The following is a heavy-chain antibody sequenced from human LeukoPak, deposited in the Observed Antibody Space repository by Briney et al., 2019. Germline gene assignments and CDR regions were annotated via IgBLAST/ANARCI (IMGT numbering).Heavy chain of an antibody. CDR2: IKSKTDGGTT. CDR1: GFTFSNAW. CDR3: TTSVLRYFDWLHNWFDP. V-gene: IGHV3-15*01. D-gene: IGHD3-9*01. J-gene: IGHJ5*02. Sequence: KAGGSLRLSCAASGFTFSNAWMSWVRQAPGKGLEWVGRIKSKTDGGTTDYAAPVKGRFTISRDDSKNTLYLQMNSLKTEDTAVYYCTTSVLRYFDWLHNWFDPWGQGTLVTVSS.